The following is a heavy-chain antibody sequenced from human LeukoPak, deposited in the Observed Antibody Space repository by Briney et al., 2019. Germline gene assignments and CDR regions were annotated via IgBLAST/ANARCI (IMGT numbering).Heavy chain of an antibody. D-gene: IGHD1-26*01. J-gene: IGHJ4*02. Sequence: SQTLSLTCTVSGDSISSGSFYWSWIRQPAGNGLEWIGRIYTGGNTNDNPSLQSRVAISIDTSKNQFPLKLNSATDADTAMYYCAKWERLNRVFFWGQGTLVAVSA. V-gene: IGHV4-61*02. CDR2: IYTGGNT. CDR3: AKWERLNRVFF. CDR1: GDSISSGSFY.